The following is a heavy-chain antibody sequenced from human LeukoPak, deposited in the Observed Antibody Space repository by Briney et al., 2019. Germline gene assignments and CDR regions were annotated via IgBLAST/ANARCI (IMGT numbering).Heavy chain of an antibody. Sequence: ASVKVSCKASGYTFTSYGISWVRQAPGQGLEWMGWISAYNGNTNYAQKLQGRVTMTTDTSTSTAYMELRSLRSDDTAVYYCARVRGTAAAGTQFVGYYYYYYGMDVWGQGTTVTVSS. CDR1: GYTFTSYG. J-gene: IGHJ6*02. D-gene: IGHD6-13*01. CDR3: ARVRGTAAAGTQFVGYYYYYYGMDV. V-gene: IGHV1-18*01. CDR2: ISAYNGNT.